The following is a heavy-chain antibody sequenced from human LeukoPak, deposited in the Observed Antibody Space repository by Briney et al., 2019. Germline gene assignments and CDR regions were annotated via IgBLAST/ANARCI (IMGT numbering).Heavy chain of an antibody. J-gene: IGHJ5*02. CDR3: ARGPVEELLHNWFDP. V-gene: IGHV4-39*01. D-gene: IGHD5-12*01. CDR2: VYYRGST. Sequence: PSETLSLTCTVSGGSISSRGYYWGWIRQPPGKGLEWIGTVYYRGSTYYSPSLKSRVTISVDTSKNQFSLKLSSVTAADTAVYYCARGPVEELLHNWFDPWGQGTLVTVSS. CDR1: GGSISSRGYY.